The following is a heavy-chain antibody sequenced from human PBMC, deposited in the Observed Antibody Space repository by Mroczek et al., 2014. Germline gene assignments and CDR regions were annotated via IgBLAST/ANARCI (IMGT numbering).Heavy chain of an antibody. Sequence: ESGGGLVKPGGSLRLSCAASGFTFSDYYMSWIRQAPGKGLEWVSYISSSGSTIYYADSVKGRFTISRDNAKNSLYLQMNSLRAEDTAVYYCARVRYDSSGYRIPDWVFDIWGQGTMVTVSS. CDR2: ISSSGSTI. D-gene: IGHD3-22*01. V-gene: IGHV3-11*01. J-gene: IGHJ3*02. CDR3: ARVRYDSSGYRIPDWVFDI. CDR1: GFTFSDYY.